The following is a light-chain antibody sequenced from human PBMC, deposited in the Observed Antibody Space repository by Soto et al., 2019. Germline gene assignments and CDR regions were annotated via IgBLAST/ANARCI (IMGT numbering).Light chain of an antibody. CDR2: DSS. CDR1: QSVSRA. V-gene: IGKV3-15*01. J-gene: IGKJ2*01. Sequence: DIVLPQSPATLSVSPGESATLSCRASQSVSRALAWYQHVPGQDPRLLIYDSSTRATGVPARFSGSGSGTRFTLTISILQSEDFAVYYCQQYNSWPPRYTFGQGTKLQI. CDR3: QQYNSWPPRYT.